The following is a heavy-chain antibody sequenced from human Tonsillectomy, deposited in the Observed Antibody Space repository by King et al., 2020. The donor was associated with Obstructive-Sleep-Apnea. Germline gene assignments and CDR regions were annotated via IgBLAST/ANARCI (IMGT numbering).Heavy chain of an antibody. Sequence: VQLQESGPGLVKTSETLSLTCTVSGGSIRNSYWSWIRQPPGKGLVWIGYIYYNGSTTYNPSLQSRVSMSVDTSKNQFSLRLRSVTAADTAVYYCAREGGISGNYWGQGTLVTVSS. CDR1: GGSIRNSY. CDR3: AREGGISGNY. J-gene: IGHJ4*02. V-gene: IGHV4-59*01. D-gene: IGHD1-20*01. CDR2: IYYNGST.